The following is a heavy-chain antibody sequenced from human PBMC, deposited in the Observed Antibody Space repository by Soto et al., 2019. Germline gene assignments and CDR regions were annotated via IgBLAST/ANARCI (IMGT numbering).Heavy chain of an antibody. J-gene: IGHJ6*02. Sequence: QVQLVESGGGVVQPGRSLRLSCAASGFTFSSYGMHWVRQAPGKGLEWVAVISYDGSNKYYADSVKGRFTISRDNSKNTLYLQMNSLRAEDTAVYYGAKGEWFGIYGMDVWGQGTTVTVSS. V-gene: IGHV3-30*18. CDR3: AKGEWFGIYGMDV. D-gene: IGHD3-10*01. CDR1: GFTFSSYG. CDR2: ISYDGSNK.